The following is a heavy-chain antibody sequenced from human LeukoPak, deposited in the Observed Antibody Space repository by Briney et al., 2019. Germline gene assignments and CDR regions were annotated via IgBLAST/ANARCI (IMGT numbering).Heavy chain of an antibody. D-gene: IGHD6-13*01. CDR3: ARHSLAGYSSSWYSWWFDL. J-gene: IGHJ2*01. V-gene: IGHV5-51*01. Sequence: PGESLKTSCKGSGYSFTNYWIGWVRQMPGKGLEWMGIIYPGDSDTRYSASFQGQVTISADKSISTAYLQWSSLKASDTAMYYCARHSLAGYSSSWYSWWFDLWGRGTLVTVSS. CDR1: GYSFTNYW. CDR2: IYPGDSDT.